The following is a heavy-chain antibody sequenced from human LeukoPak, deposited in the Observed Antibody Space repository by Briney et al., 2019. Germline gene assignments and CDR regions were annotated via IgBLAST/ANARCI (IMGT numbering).Heavy chain of an antibody. J-gene: IGHJ4*02. CDR3: ARRPVVPEEGDFDY. D-gene: IGHD2-2*01. CDR2: INPSGGST. Sequence: ASVNVSFKASGYTFTSYYMHWVRQAPGQGLEWMGFINPSGGSTSYAQKFQGRVTMTRDTSTSTVYMELSSLRSEDTAVYYCARRPVVPEEGDFDYWGQGTLVTVSS. CDR1: GYTFTSYY. V-gene: IGHV1-46*01.